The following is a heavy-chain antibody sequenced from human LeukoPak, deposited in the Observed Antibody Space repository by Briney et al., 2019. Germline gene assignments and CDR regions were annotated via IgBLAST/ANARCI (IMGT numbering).Heavy chain of an antibody. V-gene: IGHV1-46*01. D-gene: IGHD6-13*01. CDR1: GYTLTSYY. Sequence: ASVKVSCKASGYTLTSYYMHWVRQAPGQGLEWMGIINPTVGDTIYAQRFQGRVTMTRDMSTSTVYMELSSLRSDDTAVYYCARYGFSSSWQGGWHAFDIWGQGTMVTVSS. CDR3: ARYGFSSSWQGGWHAFDI. CDR2: INPTVGDT. J-gene: IGHJ3*02.